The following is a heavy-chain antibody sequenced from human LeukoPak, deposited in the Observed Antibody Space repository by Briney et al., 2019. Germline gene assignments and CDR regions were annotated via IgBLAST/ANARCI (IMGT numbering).Heavy chain of an antibody. CDR2: INPNSGGT. CDR1: GYTFTGYY. J-gene: IGHJ5*02. CDR3: ARVAAAQQPNWFDP. D-gene: IGHD6-13*01. Sequence: GASAKASCKASGYTFTGYYMHWVRQAPGQGLEWMGWINPNSGGTNYAQKFQGRVTMTRDTSISTVYMELSRLRSDDTAVYYCARVAAAQQPNWFDPWGQGTLVTVSS. V-gene: IGHV1-2*02.